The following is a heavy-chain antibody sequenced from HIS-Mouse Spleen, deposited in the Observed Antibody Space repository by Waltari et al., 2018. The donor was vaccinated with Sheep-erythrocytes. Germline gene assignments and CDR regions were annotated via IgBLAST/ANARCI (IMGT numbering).Heavy chain of an antibody. CDR1: GGSLSSGGSY. V-gene: IGHV4-31*03. D-gene: IGHD3-10*01. Sequence: QVQLQESGPGLVKPSQTLSLTCTVSGGSLSSGGSYWSWIRQHPGKGLEWIGYIYYSGSTYYNPSLKSRVTISVDTSKNQFSLKLSSVTAADTAVYYCARLITMVRGVTWYFDLWGRGTLVTVSS. CDR2: IYYSGST. CDR3: ARLITMVRGVTWYFDL. J-gene: IGHJ2*01.